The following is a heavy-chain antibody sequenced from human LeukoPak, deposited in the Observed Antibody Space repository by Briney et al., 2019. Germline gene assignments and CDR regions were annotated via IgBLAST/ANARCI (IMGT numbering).Heavy chain of an antibody. J-gene: IGHJ5*02. CDR2: INPNTGGT. CDR3: ARDRRVQTSWYEKSANNWFDP. CDR1: GYTFTGYY. Sequence: ASVKVSCKASGYTFTGYYMHWVRQAPGQGLEWMGWINPNTGGTDYAQKFQGRVTMTRNTSISTAYMELSSLRCDDTAVYYCARDRRVQTSWYEKSANNWFDPWGQGTLVTVSS. D-gene: IGHD6-13*01. V-gene: IGHV1-2*02.